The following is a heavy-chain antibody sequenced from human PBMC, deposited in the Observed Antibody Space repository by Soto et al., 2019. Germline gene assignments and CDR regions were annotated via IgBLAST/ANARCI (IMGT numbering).Heavy chain of an antibody. CDR3: ASGEWFLPSD. CDR2: IYYSGST. V-gene: IGHV4-31*03. CDR1: GGSISSCGYY. Sequence: QVQLQESGPGLVKPSQTLSLTCTVSGGSISSCGYYWRWIRQHPGTGLEWIGYIYYSGSTYYNPSLKGRVTISVDTSKNQVSLKLSSVTAADTAVDYCASGEWFLPSDWGQGTLVTVSS. D-gene: IGHD3-3*01. J-gene: IGHJ4*02.